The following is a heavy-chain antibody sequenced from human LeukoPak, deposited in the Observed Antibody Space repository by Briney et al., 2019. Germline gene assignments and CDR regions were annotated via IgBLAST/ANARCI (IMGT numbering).Heavy chain of an antibody. J-gene: IGHJ4*02. Sequence: GGSLRLSCAACGFTFSSYAMSWVRQAPGRGLEWVSAISGSGGSTYYADSVKGRFTISRDKSKNTLYLQMNSLRAEDTAVYYCAKDGFDIVVVPAAMWEEGYFDYWGQGTLVTVSS. CDR3: AKDGFDIVVVPAAMWEEGYFDY. CDR1: GFTFSSYA. V-gene: IGHV3-23*01. CDR2: ISGSGGST. D-gene: IGHD2-2*01.